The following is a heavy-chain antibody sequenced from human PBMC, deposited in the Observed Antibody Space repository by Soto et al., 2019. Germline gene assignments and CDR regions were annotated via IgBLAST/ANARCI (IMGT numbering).Heavy chain of an antibody. J-gene: IGHJ6*02. CDR1: GFTFSSYS. CDR2: ISSSSSYI. Sequence: EVQLVESGGGLVKPGGSLRLSCAASGFTFSSYSMNWVRQAPGKGLEWVSSISSSSSYIYYADSVKGRFTISRDNAKNSLYMQMNRVSAEDTAVYYCARGDYCDYDYYYYGMDVWGQGTTVTVSS. CDR3: ARGDYCDYDYYYYGMDV. V-gene: IGHV3-21*01. D-gene: IGHD4-17*01.